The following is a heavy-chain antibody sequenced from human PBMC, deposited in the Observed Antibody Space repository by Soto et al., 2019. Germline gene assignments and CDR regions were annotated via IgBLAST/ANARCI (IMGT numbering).Heavy chain of an antibody. Sequence: QVQLVQSGAEVKKPESSVNVSCKTSGGTFGNSAVTWVRQAPGQGLEWLGGIVPMFGTANYAQKFQGRVTITADESTITAYMELSSLNTDDTAVYYCARDGDPQSAFWSGPLGGGRFDPWGQGTLVTVSS. CDR3: ARDGDPQSAFWSGPLGGGRFDP. D-gene: IGHD3-3*01. CDR2: IVPMFGTA. J-gene: IGHJ5*02. V-gene: IGHV1-69*12. CDR1: GGTFGNSA.